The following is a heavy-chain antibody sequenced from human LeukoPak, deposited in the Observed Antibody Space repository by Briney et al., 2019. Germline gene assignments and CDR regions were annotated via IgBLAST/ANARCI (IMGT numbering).Heavy chain of an antibody. J-gene: IGHJ1*01. CDR2: IWSAGSDK. CDR3: AKDAQRGFDYSNSLQN. CDR1: GFTFSHYG. D-gene: IGHD4-11*01. Sequence: GGSLRLSCAASGFTFSHYGMHWVRQAPGAGLEWVAVIWSAGSDKYYAESVKGRFTISRDNSKNSLFLQMSSLRAEDTAVYYCAKDAQRGFDYSNSLQNWGQGILVTVSS. V-gene: IGHV3-33*03.